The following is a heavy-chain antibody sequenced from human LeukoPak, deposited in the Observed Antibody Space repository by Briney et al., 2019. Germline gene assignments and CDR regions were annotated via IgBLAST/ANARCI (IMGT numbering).Heavy chain of an antibody. D-gene: IGHD3-10*01. CDR2: INHSGST. Sequence: SETLSLTCAVYGGSFSGYYWSWIRQPPGKGLEWIGEINHSGSTNYNPSLKSRVTISVDTSKNQFSLKLSSVTAADTAVYYCARGILYYYGSGSYYYYYYGMDVWGQGTTVTVSS. CDR3: ARGILYYYGSGSYYYYYYGMDV. CDR1: GGSFSGYY. J-gene: IGHJ6*02. V-gene: IGHV4-34*01.